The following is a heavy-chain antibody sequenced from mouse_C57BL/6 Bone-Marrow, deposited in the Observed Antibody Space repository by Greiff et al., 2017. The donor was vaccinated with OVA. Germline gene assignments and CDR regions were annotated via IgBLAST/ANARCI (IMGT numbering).Heavy chain of an antibody. CDR3: ARLVAY. CDR1: GYTFTSYG. J-gene: IGHJ3*01. Sequence: QVQLQQSGAALARPGASVKLSCKASGYTFTSYGISWVKQRTGQGLEWIGEIYPRSGNTYYNEKFKGKATLTADKSSSTAYMELRSLTSEDSAVYFCARLVAYWGQGTLVTVSA. CDR2: IYPRSGNT. V-gene: IGHV1-81*01.